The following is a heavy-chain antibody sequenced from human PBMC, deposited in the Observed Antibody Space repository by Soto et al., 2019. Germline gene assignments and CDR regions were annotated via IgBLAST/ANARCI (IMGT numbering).Heavy chain of an antibody. J-gene: IGHJ4*02. CDR3: ARDREPDGIWTFDS. CDR2: SYSTGGT. V-gene: IGHV3-23*01. CDR1: GFTLGKYT. Sequence: LRLSCAACGFTLGKYTMGWVRQAPGKGLEWVAESYSTGGTEYADSVKGRFTISRDNSKNTLFLQMNSLGVEDTALYYCARDREPDGIWTFDSWGQGTLVTVSS. D-gene: IGHD3-9*01.